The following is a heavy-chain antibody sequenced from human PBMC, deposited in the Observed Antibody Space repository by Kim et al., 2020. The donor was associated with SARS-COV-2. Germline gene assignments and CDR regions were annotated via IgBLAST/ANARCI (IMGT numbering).Heavy chain of an antibody. D-gene: IGHD3-16*01. CDR2: VYYSGNT. CDR1: GASFGTLDNHY. V-gene: IGHV4-39*01. Sequence: SETLSLTCTVSGASFGTLDNHYWAWIRQPPGEGLEWIATVYYSGNTYSNPSLQGRVIIALDTSTNQFSLKRLAVTAADTAVYYCARHKPYYDSGPSWFDPWGQGTLVTVSS. J-gene: IGHJ5*02. CDR3: ARHKPYYDSGPSWFDP.